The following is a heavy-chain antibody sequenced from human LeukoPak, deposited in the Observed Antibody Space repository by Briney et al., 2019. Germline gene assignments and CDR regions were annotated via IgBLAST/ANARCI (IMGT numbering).Heavy chain of an antibody. CDR1: GGSFSGYY. D-gene: IGHD6-13*01. J-gene: IGHJ4*02. Sequence: SETLSLTCAVYGGSFSGYYWSWIRQPPGEGLEWIGEINHSGSTNYNPSLKSRVTISVDTSKNQFSLKLSSVTAADTAVYYCARAPLVSIAAALDYWGQGTLVTVSS. CDR3: ARAPLVSIAAALDY. V-gene: IGHV4-34*01. CDR2: INHSGST.